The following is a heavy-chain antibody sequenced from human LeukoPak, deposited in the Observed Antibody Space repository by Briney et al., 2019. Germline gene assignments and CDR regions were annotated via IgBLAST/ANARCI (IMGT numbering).Heavy chain of an antibody. D-gene: IGHD2-2*01. CDR1: GFTFSSYG. V-gene: IGHV3-30*18. Sequence: PGRSLRLSCAASGFTFSSYGMHWVRQAPGKGLEWVAVISYDGSNKYYADSVKGRFTISRDNSKNTLYLQMNSLRAEDTAVYYCAKDPRRYCSSTSCSSPDFWGQGTLVTVSS. J-gene: IGHJ4*02. CDR2: ISYDGSNK. CDR3: AKDPRRYCSSTSCSSPDF.